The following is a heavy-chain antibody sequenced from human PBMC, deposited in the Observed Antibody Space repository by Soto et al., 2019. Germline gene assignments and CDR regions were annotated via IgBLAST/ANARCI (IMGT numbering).Heavy chain of an antibody. CDR2: FDPEDGET. Sequence: QVQLVQSGAEVKKPGASVKVSCKVSGYTLTELSMHWVRQAPGKGLEWMGGFDPEDGETIYAQKFQGRVTMNEDTSTDTAYMELSSLRSEDTAVYYCATDLSGGSSRTTAFAYWGQGTLVTVSS. CDR1: GYTLTELS. J-gene: IGHJ4*02. V-gene: IGHV1-24*01. CDR3: ATDLSGGSSRTTAFAY. D-gene: IGHD1-26*01.